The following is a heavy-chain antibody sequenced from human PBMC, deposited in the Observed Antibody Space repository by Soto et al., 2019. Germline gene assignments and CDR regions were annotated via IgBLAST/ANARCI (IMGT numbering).Heavy chain of an antibody. CDR1: GCTFDDYA. D-gene: IGHD3-3*01. Sequence: EVQLVESGGGLVQPGRSLRLSCAASGCTFDDYAMHWGRQAPGKGLEWVSGISWNSDIIGYADSVKGRFTISRDNAKNSLYVQMNSLRPEDTALYYCVLGGKYENHFANWGQGTLVTVSS. CDR3: VLGGKYENHFAN. V-gene: IGHV3-9*01. CDR2: ISWNSDII. J-gene: IGHJ4*02.